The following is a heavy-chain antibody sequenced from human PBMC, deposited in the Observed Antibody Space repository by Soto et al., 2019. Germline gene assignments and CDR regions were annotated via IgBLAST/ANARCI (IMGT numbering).Heavy chain of an antibody. J-gene: IGHJ4*02. CDR2: TYYRSKWYN. Sequence: SQTLSLTCVISGDSVSSNSAAWNWIRQSPSRGLEWLGRTYYRSKWYNDYAVSVKSRITINPDTSKNQFSLQLNSVTPEDTAVYYCAREDYDSSGYYSPFDYWGQGTLVTVSS. CDR3: AREDYDSSGYYSPFDY. V-gene: IGHV6-1*01. D-gene: IGHD3-22*01. CDR1: GDSVSSNSAA.